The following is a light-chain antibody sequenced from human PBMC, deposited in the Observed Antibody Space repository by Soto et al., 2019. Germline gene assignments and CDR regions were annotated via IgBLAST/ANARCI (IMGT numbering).Light chain of an antibody. CDR2: EVS. Sequence: QSVLTQPASVSGSPGQSITISCTGTSSDVGAYKYVSWYQQHPGQAPKLMIYEVSNRPSGVSNRFSGSKSDNTASLTISGLQAEDEADYYCSSHTSSSTVYVFGTGTKLTVL. CDR1: SSDVGAYKY. V-gene: IGLV2-14*01. J-gene: IGLJ1*01. CDR3: SSHTSSSTVYV.